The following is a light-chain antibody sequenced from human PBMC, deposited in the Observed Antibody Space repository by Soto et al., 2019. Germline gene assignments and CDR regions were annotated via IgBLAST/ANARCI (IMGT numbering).Light chain of an antibody. V-gene: IGLV1-44*01. Sequence: QLVLTQAPSASGTPGQRVSISCSGSSSNIGSNTVNWYQQLPGTAPKLLIFSDNQRPSGVPDRFSGAKSGTSASLAISGLQSEDEADYYCGTWDDSLNGPVFGGGTQLTV. J-gene: IGLJ2*01. CDR3: GTWDDSLNGPV. CDR2: SDN. CDR1: SSNIGSNT.